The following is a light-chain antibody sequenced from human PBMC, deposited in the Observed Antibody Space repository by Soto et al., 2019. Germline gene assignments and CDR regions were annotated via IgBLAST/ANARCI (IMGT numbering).Light chain of an antibody. V-gene: IGKV3-11*01. CDR1: QSVSSY. CDR2: DAS. J-gene: IGKJ4*01. CDR3: QQRSNWPPRLT. Sequence: EIVLTQSPATLSLSPGERATLSCRASQSVSSYLAWYQQKPGQAPRLLIYDASNRATGIPARFSGSGSGTDFTLTISSLEPEDFEVYYCQQRSNWPPRLTFGGGTKVEIK.